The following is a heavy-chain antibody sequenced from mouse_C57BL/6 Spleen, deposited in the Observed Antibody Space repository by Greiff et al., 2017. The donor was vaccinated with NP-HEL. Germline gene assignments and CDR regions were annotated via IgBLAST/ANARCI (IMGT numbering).Heavy chain of an antibody. V-gene: IGHV3-6*01. CDR2: ISYDGSN. D-gene: IGHD2-1*01. Sequence: EVQRVESGPGLVKPSQSLSLTCSVTGYSITSGYYWNWIRQFPGNKLEWMCYISYDGSNNYNPSLKNRISITRDTSKNQFFLKLNSVTTEDTATYYCARVDGNYVDWYFDVWGTGTTVTVSS. CDR1: GYSITSGYY. CDR3: ARVDGNYVDWYFDV. J-gene: IGHJ1*03.